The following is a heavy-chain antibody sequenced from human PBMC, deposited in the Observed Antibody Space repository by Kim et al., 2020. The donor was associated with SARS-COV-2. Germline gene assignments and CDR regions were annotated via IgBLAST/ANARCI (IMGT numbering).Heavy chain of an antibody. Sequence: GGSLRLSCAASGFTFSSYEMNWVRQAPGKGLEWVSYISSSGSTIYYADSVKGRFTIFRDNAKNSLYLQMNSLRAEDTAVYYCARDFGLKGLVMISGYGMDVCGQGTTVTVSS. D-gene: IGHD6-19*01. CDR2: ISSSGSTI. V-gene: IGHV3-48*03. J-gene: IGHJ6*02. CDR1: GFTFSSYE. CDR3: ARDFGLKGLVMISGYGMDV.